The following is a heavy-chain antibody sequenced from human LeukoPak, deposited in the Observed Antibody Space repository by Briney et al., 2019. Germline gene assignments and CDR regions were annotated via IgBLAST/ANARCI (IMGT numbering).Heavy chain of an antibody. J-gene: IGHJ3*02. Sequence: PSETLSLTYSVSGGSISTYYWTWIRQPAGRGLEWIGRIYTSGGTNYNPSLKSRVTMSVDTSKNQFSLRMTCVTAADTALYWCARVQLPATKGAFDIWGQGTMVTVPS. CDR3: ARVQLPATKGAFDI. CDR2: IYTSGGT. D-gene: IGHD2-2*01. V-gene: IGHV4-4*07. CDR1: GGSISTYY.